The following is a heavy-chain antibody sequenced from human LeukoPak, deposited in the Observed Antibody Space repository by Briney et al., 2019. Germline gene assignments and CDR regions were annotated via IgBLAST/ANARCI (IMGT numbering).Heavy chain of an antibody. Sequence: SGPTLVNPTQTLTLTCTFSGFSLSTSGVGVGWIRQPPGKALEWLALIYWNDDKRYSPSLKSRLTITKDTSKNQVVLTMTNMGPVDTATYYCAHRTAYSSSSNFDYWGQGTLVTVSS. J-gene: IGHJ4*02. CDR1: GFSLSTSGVG. D-gene: IGHD6-6*01. CDR3: AHRTAYSSSSNFDY. V-gene: IGHV2-5*01. CDR2: IYWNDDK.